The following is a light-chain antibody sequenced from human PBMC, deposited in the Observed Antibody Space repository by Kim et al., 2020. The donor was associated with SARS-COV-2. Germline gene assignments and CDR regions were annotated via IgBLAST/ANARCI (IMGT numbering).Light chain of an antibody. Sequence: DIQMTQSPSSLSASVGDRVTITCQASQDISNYLNWYQQKPGKAPKLLIYDASNLETGVPSRFSGSGSGTDFTFTISSLQPEDIATHYCQQYDNLGLTFGGGTKVDIK. CDR1: QDISNY. V-gene: IGKV1-33*01. CDR2: DAS. J-gene: IGKJ4*01. CDR3: QQYDNLGLT.